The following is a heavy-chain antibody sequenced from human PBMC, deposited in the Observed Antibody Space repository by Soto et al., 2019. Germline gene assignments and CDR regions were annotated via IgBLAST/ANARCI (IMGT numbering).Heavy chain of an antibody. J-gene: IGHJ4*02. CDR2: ISYDGSNK. CDR3: AKDVLEGSTKGGFDY. V-gene: IGHV3-30*18. D-gene: IGHD2-8*02. CDR1: GFTFSSYG. Sequence: GGSLRLSCAASGFTFSSYGMHWVRQAPGKGLEWVAVISYDGSNKYYADSVKGRFTISRDNSKNTLYLQMNSLRAGDTAVYYCAKDVLEGSTKGGFDYWGQGTLVTVSS.